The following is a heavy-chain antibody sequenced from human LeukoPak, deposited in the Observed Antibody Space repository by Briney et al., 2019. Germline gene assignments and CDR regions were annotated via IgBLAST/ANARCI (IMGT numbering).Heavy chain of an antibody. Sequence: ASVTVSFTVSGNTLTELSMHWVRQAPGKGLEWMGSFDPGDGKTVFAQKFQGRVTMTEDTSTDTAYMELSSLRSEDTAVYYCATDLATVGTPTGAYWGQGTLVTVSS. J-gene: IGHJ4*02. CDR1: GNTLTELS. V-gene: IGHV1-24*01. CDR2: FDPGDGKT. CDR3: ATDLATVGTPTGAY. D-gene: IGHD4-23*01.